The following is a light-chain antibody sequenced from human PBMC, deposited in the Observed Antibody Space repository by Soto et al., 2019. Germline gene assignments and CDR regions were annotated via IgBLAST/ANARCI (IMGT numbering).Light chain of an antibody. V-gene: IGKV3-20*01. CDR2: GAS. CDR1: RSVNSNY. J-gene: IGKJ5*01. Sequence: EIVLTQSPGTLSLSPGERATLSCRASRSVNSNYLAWYQQRPGQAPRLLIYGASSRATGIPDRFSGGESETDFTLTISSLEPADFAVYYCQHYGSSPPLITFGQGTRLEIK. CDR3: QHYGSSPPLIT.